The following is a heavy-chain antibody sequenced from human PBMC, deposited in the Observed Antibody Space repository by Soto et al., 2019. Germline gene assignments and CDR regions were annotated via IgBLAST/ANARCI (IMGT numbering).Heavy chain of an antibody. J-gene: IGHJ6*02. CDR3: ARDQDYYDLYYHGMDV. CDR1: GFTFSSYG. V-gene: IGHV3-21*01. CDR2: INTFGSNI. D-gene: IGHD3-22*01. Sequence: PGGSLRLSCAASGFTFSSYGMHWVRQAPGKGLEWVSSINTFGSNIYYADSVKGRFIISRDNAENSLYLQMNSLRAEDTGLYYCARDQDYYDLYYHGMDVWGQGTTVTVSS.